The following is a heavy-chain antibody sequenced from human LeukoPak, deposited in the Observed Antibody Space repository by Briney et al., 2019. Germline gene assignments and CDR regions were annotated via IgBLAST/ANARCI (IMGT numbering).Heavy chain of an antibody. J-gene: IGHJ4*02. V-gene: IGHV1-2*02. CDR3: ASGDIVVVPTLDY. CDR1: GYTFTGYY. CDR2: IHPNSGGT. Sequence: ASVKVSCKASGYTFTGYYIHWVRQAPGQGLEWMGWIHPNSGGTNYAQKFQGRVTMTRDTSISTAYMELSRLRSDDTAVYYCASGDIVVVPTLDYWGQGTLVTASS. D-gene: IGHD2-2*01.